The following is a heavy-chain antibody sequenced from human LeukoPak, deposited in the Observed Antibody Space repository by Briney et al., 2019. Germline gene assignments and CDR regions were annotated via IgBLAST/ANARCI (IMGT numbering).Heavy chain of an antibody. V-gene: IGHV3-23*01. Sequence: PGGSLRLSCAASGFTFSSYAMSWVRQAPGKGLEWVSAISASGVNTYYADSVKGRFTISRDNAKNSLYLQMNSLRAEDTAVYYCASLYPPYYDFWSGYYPNDPPYGMDVWGQGTTVTVSS. CDR3: ASLYPPYYDFWSGYYPNDPPYGMDV. J-gene: IGHJ6*02. D-gene: IGHD3-3*01. CDR1: GFTFSSYA. CDR2: ISASGVNT.